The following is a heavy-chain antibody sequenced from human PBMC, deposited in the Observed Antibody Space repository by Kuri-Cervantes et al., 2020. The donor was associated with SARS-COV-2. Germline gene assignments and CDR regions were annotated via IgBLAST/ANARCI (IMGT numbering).Heavy chain of an antibody. J-gene: IGHJ4*02. CDR3: ARVPATGPVAGGFDY. V-gene: IGHV4-34*01. D-gene: IGHD2-21*01. CDR1: GGSFSGYY. CDR2: INHTGST. Sequence: SQTLSLTCAVYGGSFSGYYWNWIRQPPGKGLEWIGEINHTGSTNYNPSLKSRVTISAVTSKNQFSLKVNSVTAADSAMYYCARVPATGPVAGGFDYWGLGTLVTVSS.